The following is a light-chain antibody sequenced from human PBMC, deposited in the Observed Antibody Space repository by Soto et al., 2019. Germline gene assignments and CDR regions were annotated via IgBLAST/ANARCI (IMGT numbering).Light chain of an antibody. J-gene: IGKJ1*01. CDR1: QGISNW. CDR2: AAS. V-gene: IGKV1-12*01. Sequence: DIQMTQSPSSVSASVGDRVTITCRASQGISNWLAWYQQRPGKAPELLIYAASTLQSGVPSRFSGSGSGTDFTLTISCLQSEDFATYYCQQYYSFPRTFGQGTKVDIK. CDR3: QQYYSFPRT.